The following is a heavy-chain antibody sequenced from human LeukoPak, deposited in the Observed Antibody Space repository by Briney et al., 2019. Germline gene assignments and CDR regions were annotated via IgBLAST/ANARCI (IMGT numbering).Heavy chain of an antibody. V-gene: IGHV1-18*01. J-gene: IGHJ5*02. CDR2: ISPYNGKT. CDR1: GYIFSNFFSSYG. D-gene: IGHD6-19*01. Sequence: ASVKVSCKASGYIFSNFFSSYGITWVRQAPGQGLEWMGWISPYNGKTKFAQKFQGIVTMTTETSTSTAYMELSSLRSEDTAVCYCARDGEQWLDKPMFVLYPDERINWFDPWGQGTLVTVSS. CDR3: ARDGEQWLDKPMFVLYPDERINWFDP.